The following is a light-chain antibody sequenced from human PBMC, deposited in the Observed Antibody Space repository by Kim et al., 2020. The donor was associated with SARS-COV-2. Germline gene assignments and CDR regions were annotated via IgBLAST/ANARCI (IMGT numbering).Light chain of an antibody. CDR2: RGT. Sequence: VAREQTARITCGGNTIVSKNVHWYQQKPGQAPILVIYRGTNRPAGIPERFSGSTAGNTATLTVSRAQPGDEADYYCQVWERSTVVFGGGTQLTVL. CDR3: QVWERSTVV. CDR1: TIVSKN. V-gene: IGLV3-9*01. J-gene: IGLJ2*01.